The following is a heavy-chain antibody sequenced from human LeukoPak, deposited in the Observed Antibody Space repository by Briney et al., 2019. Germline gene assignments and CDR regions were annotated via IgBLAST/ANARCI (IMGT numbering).Heavy chain of an antibody. D-gene: IGHD4-17*01. CDR2: ISHSGSP. CDR3: ARDSGYGDYGY. V-gene: IGHV4/OR15-8*01. J-gene: IGHJ4*02. CDR1: GGFIINGKW. Sequence: SETLSLTCGVSGGFIINGKWWSWVRQPPGKGLEWIGEISHSGSPNYNPSLKGRLTISVDTAKNQFSLKLSSVTAADTAVYYCARDSGYGDYGYWGQGTLVTVSS.